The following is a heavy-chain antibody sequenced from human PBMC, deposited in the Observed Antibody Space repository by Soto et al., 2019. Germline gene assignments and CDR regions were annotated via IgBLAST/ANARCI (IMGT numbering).Heavy chain of an antibody. D-gene: IGHD2-15*01. CDR2: TYYRSKWYN. J-gene: IGHJ5*02. V-gene: IGHV6-1*01. CDR1: GDSVSSNSAA. CDR3: ARERGIVVVVNWFDP. Sequence: PSQTLSLTCAISGDSVSSNSAAWSWIRQSPSRGLEWLGRTYYRSKWYNDYAVSVKSRITINPDTSKKQFSLQLNSVTPEDTAVYYCARERGIVVVVNWFDPWGQGTLVTISS.